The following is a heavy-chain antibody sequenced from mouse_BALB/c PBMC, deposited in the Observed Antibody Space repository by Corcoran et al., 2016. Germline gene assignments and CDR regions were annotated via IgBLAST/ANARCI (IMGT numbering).Heavy chain of an antibody. CDR1: GYTFTSYV. CDR2: INPYNDGT. V-gene: IGHV1S136*01. Sequence: EVQLQQSGPELVKPGASVKMSCKASGYTFTSYVMHWVKQKPGQGLEWIGYINPYNDGTKYNEKFKGKATLTSDKSSSTAYMELSSLTSEDSAVYYCAITLDGYYVGYWGQGTTLTVAS. CDR3: AITLDGYYVGY. J-gene: IGHJ2*01. D-gene: IGHD2-3*01.